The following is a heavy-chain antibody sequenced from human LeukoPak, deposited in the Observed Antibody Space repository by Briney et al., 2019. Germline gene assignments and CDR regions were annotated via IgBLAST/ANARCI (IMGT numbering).Heavy chain of an antibody. J-gene: IGHJ4*02. CDR1: GYTFTSYY. CDR3: ARDSAPSYDSSGSDLGY. Sequence: ASVKVSCKASGYTFTSYYMHWVRQAPGQGLEWMGIINPSGGSTSYAQKFQGRVTMTRDTSTSTVYMELSSLTSEDTAVYYCARDSAPSYDSSGSDLGYWGQGTLLTVSS. D-gene: IGHD3-22*01. CDR2: INPSGGST. V-gene: IGHV1-46*01.